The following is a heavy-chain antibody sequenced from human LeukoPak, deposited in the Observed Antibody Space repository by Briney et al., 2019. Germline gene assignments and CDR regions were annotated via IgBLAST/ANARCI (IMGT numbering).Heavy chain of an antibody. J-gene: IGHJ5*02. CDR1: GYTFTSYD. Sequence: VASVKVSCKASGYTFTSYDINWVRQATGQGLEWMGWMNPNSGNTGYAQKFQGRVTMTRNTSISTAYMELSSLRSEDTAVYYCARDRIAARRRWFDPWGQGTLVTVSS. CDR2: MNPNSGNT. D-gene: IGHD6-6*01. CDR3: ARDRIAARRRWFDP. V-gene: IGHV1-8*01.